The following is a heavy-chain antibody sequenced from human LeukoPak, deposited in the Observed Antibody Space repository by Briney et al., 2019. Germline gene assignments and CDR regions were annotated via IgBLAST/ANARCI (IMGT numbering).Heavy chain of an antibody. Sequence: PGGSLRLSCAASGFTFSSYWMHWVRQAPGKGLVWFSRINSDGSSTSYADSVKGRFTISRDNAKNTLYLQMNSLRAEDTAVYYCARERYSGSYYPPNDAFDIWGQGTMVTVSS. CDR3: ARERYSGSYYPPNDAFDI. V-gene: IGHV3-74*01. CDR2: INSDGSST. D-gene: IGHD1-26*01. CDR1: GFTFSSYW. J-gene: IGHJ3*02.